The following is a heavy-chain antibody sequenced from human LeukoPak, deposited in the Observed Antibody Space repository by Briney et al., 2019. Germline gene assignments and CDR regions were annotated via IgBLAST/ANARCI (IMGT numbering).Heavy chain of an antibody. D-gene: IGHD4-17*01. CDR2: ISYIGST. Sequence: SETLSLTCAVSADSFSSHYWTWIRQAPGKGLEWIGYISYIGSTNYNPSLKSRVTISIDTSKNQSSLKLSSVTAADTAVYYCARDLVTVTKGFDIWGQGTMVSVSS. V-gene: IGHV4-59*11. J-gene: IGHJ3*02. CDR1: ADSFSSHY. CDR3: ARDLVTVTKGFDI.